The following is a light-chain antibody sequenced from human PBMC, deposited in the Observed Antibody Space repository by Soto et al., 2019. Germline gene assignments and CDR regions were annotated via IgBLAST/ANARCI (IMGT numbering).Light chain of an antibody. J-gene: IGKJ2*01. CDR1: QSLLHSNGYNY. V-gene: IGKV2-28*01. CDR2: LGS. CDR3: MQALLPMYT. Sequence: DIVMTQSPLSLPVTPGEPASISCRSSQSLLHSNGYNYLDWYLQKPGQSPQLLIYLGSNRASGVPDRFSGSGSGTDFTLKISRVEAEDVGVYYCMQALLPMYTFGQGTKLEIK.